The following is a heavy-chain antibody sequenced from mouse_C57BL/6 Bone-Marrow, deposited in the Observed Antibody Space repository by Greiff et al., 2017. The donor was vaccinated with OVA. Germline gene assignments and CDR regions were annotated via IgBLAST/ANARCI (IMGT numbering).Heavy chain of an antibody. CDR3: ARLGRLYYCDY. D-gene: IGHD4-1*01. Sequence: VKLQQPGAELVMPGASVKLSCKASGYTFTSYWMHWVKQRPGQGLEWIGEIDPSDSYTNYNQKFKGKSTLTVDKSSSTAYMQLSSLTSEDSAVYYCARLGRLYYCDYWGQGTTLTVSS. CDR2: IDPSDSYT. V-gene: IGHV1-69*01. CDR1: GYTFTSYW. J-gene: IGHJ2*01.